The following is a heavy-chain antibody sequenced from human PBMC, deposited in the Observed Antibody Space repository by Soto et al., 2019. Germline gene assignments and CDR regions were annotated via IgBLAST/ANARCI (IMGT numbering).Heavy chain of an antibody. Sequence: GASVKVSCKASGYTFTSYGISWVRQAPGQGLEWMGWISAYNGNTNYAQKLQGRVTMATDTSTSTAYMELRSLRSDDTAVYYCARGIRSGSVDLLTYYDFWSGYYTGNVSAIAFDYWGQGTLVTVSS. V-gene: IGHV1-18*01. J-gene: IGHJ4*02. CDR3: ARGIRSGSVDLLTYYDFWSGYYTGNVSAIAFDY. CDR1: GYTFTSYG. D-gene: IGHD3-3*01. CDR2: ISAYNGNT.